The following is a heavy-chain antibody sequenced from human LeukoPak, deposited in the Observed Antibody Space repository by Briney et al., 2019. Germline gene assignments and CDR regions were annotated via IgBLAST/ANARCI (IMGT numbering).Heavy chain of an antibody. Sequence: GGSLRLSCAASGFTFSYYAMSWVRQAPGKGLEWVSSISGSGGSTYYADSVKGRFTISRDNSKNTLYLQMNSLRLEDTAVYYCAKDRGTHSRTYPYYFDYWRQGTLVTVSP. J-gene: IGHJ4*02. CDR1: GFTFSYYA. V-gene: IGHV3-23*01. D-gene: IGHD1-26*01. CDR2: ISGSGGST. CDR3: AKDRGTHSRTYPYYFDY.